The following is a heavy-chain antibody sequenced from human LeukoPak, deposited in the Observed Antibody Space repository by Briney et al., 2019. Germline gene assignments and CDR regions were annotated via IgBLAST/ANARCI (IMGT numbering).Heavy chain of an antibody. J-gene: IGHJ4*02. CDR2: IGGSGTSA. CDR3: AKDDSAYRYASFDY. V-gene: IGHV3-23*01. D-gene: IGHD5-18*01. CDR1: GFTFSSYA. Sequence: PGGSLRLSCAASGFTFSSYAMSWVRQAPGKGLEWVSAIGGSGTSAYYADSLKGRFTISRDNSKNTLYLQVNSLRAEDTAVYYCAKDDSAYRYASFDYWGQGTLVTVSS.